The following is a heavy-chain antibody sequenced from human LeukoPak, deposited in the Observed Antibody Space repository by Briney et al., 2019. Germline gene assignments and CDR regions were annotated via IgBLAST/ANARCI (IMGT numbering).Heavy chain of an antibody. CDR2: IYYSGST. CDR3: ARRVYSGSYNWFDP. D-gene: IGHD1-26*01. V-gene: IGHV4-31*03. CDR1: GGSISSGGYY. J-gene: IGHJ5*02. Sequence: PSETLSLTCTVSGGSISSGGYYWSWIRQHPGKGLEWIGYIYYSGSTYYNPSLKGRVTISVDTSKNQFSLKLSSVTAADTAVYYCARRVYSGSYNWFDPWGQGTLVTVSS.